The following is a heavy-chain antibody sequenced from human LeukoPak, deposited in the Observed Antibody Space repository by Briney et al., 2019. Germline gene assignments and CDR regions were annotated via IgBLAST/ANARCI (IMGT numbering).Heavy chain of an antibody. V-gene: IGHV3-53*01. J-gene: IGHJ3*02. CDR2: IYSDGST. CDR1: GFTVSNNY. D-gene: IGHD3-22*01. CDR3: ARGVWDSSGSHDAFDI. Sequence: GGSLRLSCAVSGFTVSNNYMSWVRQAPGKGLEWVSLIYSDGSTYYADSVQGRSTISRDNFKNTVYLQMNSLRAEDTAVYYCARGVWDSSGSHDAFDIWGQGTMVTVSS.